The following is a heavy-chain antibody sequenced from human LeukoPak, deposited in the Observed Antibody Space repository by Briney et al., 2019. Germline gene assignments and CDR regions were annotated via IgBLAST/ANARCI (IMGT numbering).Heavy chain of an antibody. V-gene: IGHV4-59*08. J-gene: IGHJ5*02. CDR2: IHHSGET. Sequence: SETLSLTCSVSGSSINSHWWSWIRQPPGRGLEWISYIHHSGETNYNPSLKSRGTISLDTSKNQVSLMLTSVTAAHTAVYFCATHVLFDSNHYSYWFYPWGEGTLVTVSS. D-gene: IGHD5/OR15-5a*01. CDR1: GSSINSHW. CDR3: ATHVLFDSNHYSYWFYP.